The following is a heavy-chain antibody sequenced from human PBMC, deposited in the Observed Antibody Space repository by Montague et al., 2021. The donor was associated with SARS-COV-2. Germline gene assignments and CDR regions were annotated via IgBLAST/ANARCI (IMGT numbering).Heavy chain of an antibody. Sequence: SGATNYNPSLESRVTMSVDTSKNQFSLNLISVTAADTAVYFCATSLGGRYYWADDYFDYWGQGILVTCSA. CDR2: SGAT. D-gene: IGHD3-10*01. V-gene: IGHV4-59*03. J-gene: IGHJ4*02. CDR3: ATSLGGRYYWADDYFDY.